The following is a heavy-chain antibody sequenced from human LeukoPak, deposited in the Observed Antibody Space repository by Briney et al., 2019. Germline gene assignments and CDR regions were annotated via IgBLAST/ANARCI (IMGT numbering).Heavy chain of an antibody. J-gene: IGHJ4*02. CDR1: GGSFSGYY. CDR3: ASRPYHYGSGSYNY. D-gene: IGHD3-10*01. Sequence: KPSETLSLTCAVYGGSFSGYYWSWIRQPPGKGLEWIGEINHSGSTNYNPSLKSRVTISVDTSKNQFSLKLSSVTAADTAVYYCASRPYHYGSGSYNYWGQGTLVTVSS. CDR2: INHSGST. V-gene: IGHV4-34*01.